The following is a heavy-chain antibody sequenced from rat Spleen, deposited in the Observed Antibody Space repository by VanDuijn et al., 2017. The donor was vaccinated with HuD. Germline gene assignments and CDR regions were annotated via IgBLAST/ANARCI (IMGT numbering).Heavy chain of an antibody. D-gene: IGHD4-3*01. Sequence: EVQLVESGGGLVQPGRSLKLSCAASGFTFSDYNMAWVRQAPKKGLEWVATISYDGSSTYYRDSVKGRVTISRDNAKSTLYLQMDSLRSEDTATYYCARHNSGYGYFDYWGQGVMVTVSS. CDR1: GFTFSDYN. J-gene: IGHJ2*01. CDR3: ARHNSGYGYFDY. CDR2: ISYDGSST. V-gene: IGHV5-7*01.